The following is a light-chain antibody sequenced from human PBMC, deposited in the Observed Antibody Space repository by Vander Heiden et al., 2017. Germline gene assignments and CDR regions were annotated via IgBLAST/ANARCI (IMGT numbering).Light chain of an antibody. CDR1: QSVSSN. CDR3: QQYNNWPRA. Sequence: EIVMTQSPATLSVSQGERATLSCRASQSVSSNLAWYQQKPGQAPRLLIYGASTRATDIPARFSGSGSGTEFTLTISSLQSEDFAVYYCQQYNNWPRAFGGGTKVEIE. J-gene: IGKJ4*01. CDR2: GAS. V-gene: IGKV3-15*01.